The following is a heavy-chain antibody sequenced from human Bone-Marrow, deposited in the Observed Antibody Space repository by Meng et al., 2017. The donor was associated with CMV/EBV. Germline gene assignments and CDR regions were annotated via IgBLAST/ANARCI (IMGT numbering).Heavy chain of an antibody. J-gene: IGHJ3*02. CDR2: IKEDGSEK. CDR3: ARDPFIKAFDI. CDR1: GFTFSNYW. Sequence: GGSLRLSCAASGFTFSNYWMTWLRQAPGRGLELVAHIKEDGSEKYFVGSVKGRFTISRDNAKNSLYLQMNSLRAEDTAVYYCARDPFIKAFDIWGQGTRVTF. V-gene: IGHV3-7*01.